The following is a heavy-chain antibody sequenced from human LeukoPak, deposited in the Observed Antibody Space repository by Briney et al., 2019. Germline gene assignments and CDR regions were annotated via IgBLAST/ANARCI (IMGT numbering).Heavy chain of an antibody. Sequence: EASVKVSCKASGGTFSSYAISWVRQAPGQGLEWMGRIIPILGIANYAQKFQGRVTITADKSTSTAYMELSSLRSEDTAVYYCARGYSYGYNVLGYFDYWGQGTLVTVSS. CDR1: GGTFSSYA. CDR2: IIPILGIA. CDR3: ARGYSYGYNVLGYFDY. V-gene: IGHV1-69*04. D-gene: IGHD5-18*01. J-gene: IGHJ4*02.